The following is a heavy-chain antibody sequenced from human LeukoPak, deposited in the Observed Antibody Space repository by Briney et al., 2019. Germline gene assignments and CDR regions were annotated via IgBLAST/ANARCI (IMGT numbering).Heavy chain of an antibody. D-gene: IGHD2-21*02. V-gene: IGHV3-7*05. J-gene: IGHJ3*02. Sequence: PGGSLRLFCAASGFTFRSHWMTCVRQAPGTGLEWVANINQDGSEKYSVDSVKGRFTLSRDNPKNSLYLQMHSLRADDTAVYYCARYCGGDCYSPHDAFDIWGQGTMVTVSS. CDR2: INQDGSEK. CDR1: GFTFRSHW. CDR3: ARYCGGDCYSPHDAFDI.